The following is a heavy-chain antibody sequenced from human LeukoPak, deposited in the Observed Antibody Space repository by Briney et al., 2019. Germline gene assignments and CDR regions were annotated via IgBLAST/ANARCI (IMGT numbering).Heavy chain of an antibody. J-gene: IGHJ4*02. V-gene: IGHV3-7*03. CDR1: GFTLSSFW. CDR2: IKKDGSQK. Sequence: PGGSLRLSCAASGFTLSSFWMSWVRQAPGKGLEWVANIKKDGSQKYYVDSVEGRFTISRDNAKNSLYLQMDSLRADDTAVYYCTRVFGGYDVSDYWGQGTLVTVSS. CDR3: TRVFGGYDVSDY. D-gene: IGHD3-3*01.